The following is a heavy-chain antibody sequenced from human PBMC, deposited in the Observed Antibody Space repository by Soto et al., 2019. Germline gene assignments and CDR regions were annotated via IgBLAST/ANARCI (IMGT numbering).Heavy chain of an antibody. D-gene: IGHD3-22*01. V-gene: IGHV4-30-4*01. CDR2: VYYSGTT. CDR1: GASINNNDYY. J-gene: IGHJ2*01. CDR3: ARMSYFYDKWYFDL. Sequence: SETLSLTCTVSGASINNNDYYWSWIRQTPGKGLEWIGYVYYSGTTDYIPSLKSRLSMSIDKYQNQFTLKLDSVTAADTATYYCARMSYFYDKWYFDLWGRGTLVTVSS.